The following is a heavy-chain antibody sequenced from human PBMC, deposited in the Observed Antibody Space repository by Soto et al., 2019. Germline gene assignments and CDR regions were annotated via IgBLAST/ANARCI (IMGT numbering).Heavy chain of an antibody. CDR1: GGSISSYY. V-gene: IGHV4-59*01. CDR2: VYYTGRT. CDR3: ARGYDFWSGYLVY. J-gene: IGHJ4*02. Sequence: QVRLQESGPGLVKPSETLSLTCTVSGGSISSYYWSWIRQPPGKGLEYIGYVYYTGRTNYNPSLKSRVSMSVDTSKNQFSLKLSSVIAADTAVYYCARGYDFWSGYLVYWGQGTLVTVSS. D-gene: IGHD3-3*01.